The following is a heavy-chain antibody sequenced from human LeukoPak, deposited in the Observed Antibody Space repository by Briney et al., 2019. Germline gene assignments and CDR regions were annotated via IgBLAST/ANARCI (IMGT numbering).Heavy chain of an antibody. CDR3: ARDPSQYGDYSYYYGMDV. CDR1: GFTFSSYW. J-gene: IGHJ6*02. V-gene: IGHV3-7*01. CDR2: IKRDGSEK. D-gene: IGHD4-17*01. Sequence: GGSLRLSCAASGFTFSSYWMSWVRQAPGKGLEWVANIKRDGSEKYYVDSVKGRFTISRDNAKNSLYLQMNSLRAEDTAVYYCARDPSQYGDYSYYYGMDVWGQGTTVTVSS.